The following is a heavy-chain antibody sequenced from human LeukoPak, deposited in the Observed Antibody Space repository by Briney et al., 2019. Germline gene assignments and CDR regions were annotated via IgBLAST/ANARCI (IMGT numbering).Heavy chain of an antibody. CDR1: GGSFSGYY. CDR3: ARGTGYCSGGSCRYYFDY. CDR2: INHSGST. Sequence: SETLFPTCAVYGGSFSGYYWSWIRQPPGKGLEWIGEINHSGSTNYNPSLKSRVTISVDTSKNQFSLKLSSVTAADTAVYYCARGTGYCSGGSCRYYFDYWGQGTLVTVSS. D-gene: IGHD2-15*01. J-gene: IGHJ4*02. V-gene: IGHV4-34*01.